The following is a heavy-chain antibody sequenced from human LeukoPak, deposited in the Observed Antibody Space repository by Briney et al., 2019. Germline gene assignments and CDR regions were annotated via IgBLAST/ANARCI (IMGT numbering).Heavy chain of an antibody. CDR3: ASSGDEDYGDAFDI. J-gene: IGHJ3*02. CDR1: GFTFSSYS. CDR2: ISSSSSYI. V-gene: IGHV3-21*01. D-gene: IGHD2-15*01. Sequence: GGSLRLSCAASGFTFSSYSMSWVRQAPGKGLEWVSSISSSSSYIYYADSVKGRFTISRDNAKNSLYLQMNSLRAEDTAVYYCASSGDEDYGDAFDIWGQGTMVTVSS.